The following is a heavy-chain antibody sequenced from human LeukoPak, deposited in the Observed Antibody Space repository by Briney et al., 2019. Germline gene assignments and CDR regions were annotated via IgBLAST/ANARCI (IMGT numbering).Heavy chain of an antibody. V-gene: IGHV3-23*01. J-gene: IGHJ4*02. D-gene: IGHD3-9*01. CDR1: GFTFSSYA. Sequence: GGSLRLSCAASGFTFSSYATSWVRQAPGKGLEWVSAISGSGGSTYYADSVKGRFTISRDNSKNTLYLQMNSLRAEDTAVYYCAKDRAYDILTGYYSPDYWGQGTLVTVSS. CDR3: AKDRAYDILTGYYSPDY. CDR2: ISGSGGST.